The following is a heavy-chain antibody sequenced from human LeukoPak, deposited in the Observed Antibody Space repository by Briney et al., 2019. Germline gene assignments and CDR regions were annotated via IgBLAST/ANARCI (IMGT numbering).Heavy chain of an antibody. J-gene: IGHJ5*02. CDR3: ARGFDSSGYYYWFDP. CDR2: IIPIFGTA. Sequence: GASVKVSCKASGGTFSSYAISWVRQAPGHGLEWMGGIIPIFGTANYAQKFQGRVTITTDESTSTAYMELSSLRSEDTAVYYCARGFDSSGYYYWFDPWGQGTLVTVSS. V-gene: IGHV1-69*05. D-gene: IGHD3-22*01. CDR1: GGTFSSYA.